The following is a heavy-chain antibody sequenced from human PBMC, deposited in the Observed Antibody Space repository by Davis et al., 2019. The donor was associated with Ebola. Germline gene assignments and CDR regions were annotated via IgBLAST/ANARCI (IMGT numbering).Heavy chain of an antibody. CDR3: ARVWRTAPSVFDY. Sequence: ASVKVSCKASGYTFTGYYMHWVRQAPGQGLEWMGWISAYNGNTNYAQKLQGRVTMTTDTSTSTAYMELRSLRSDDTAVYYCARVWRTAPSVFDYWGQGTLVTVSS. CDR2: ISAYNGNT. V-gene: IGHV1-18*04. CDR1: GYTFTGYY. D-gene: IGHD1/OR15-1a*01. J-gene: IGHJ4*02.